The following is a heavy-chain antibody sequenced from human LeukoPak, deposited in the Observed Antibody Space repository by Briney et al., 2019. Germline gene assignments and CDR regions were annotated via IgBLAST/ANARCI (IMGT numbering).Heavy chain of an antibody. Sequence: GGSLRLSCAASGFTFSSYSMNWVRQAPGKGLEWVSSISSSSSYIYYADSVKGRFTISRDNAKNSLYLQMNSLRAEDTAVYHCARDVGYCSGGSCYSWIYWGQGTLVTVSS. J-gene: IGHJ4*02. CDR2: ISSSSSYI. V-gene: IGHV3-21*01. CDR1: GFTFSSYS. CDR3: ARDVGYCSGGSCYSWIY. D-gene: IGHD2-15*01.